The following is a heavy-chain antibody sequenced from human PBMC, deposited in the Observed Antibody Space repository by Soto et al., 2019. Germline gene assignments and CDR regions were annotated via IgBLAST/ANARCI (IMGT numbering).Heavy chain of an antibody. CDR1: GFNFSSYS. J-gene: IGHJ5*02. V-gene: IGHV3-48*02. CDR3: ARDDWGLNWFDP. CDR2: ISSSSSTI. D-gene: IGHD7-27*01. Sequence: EVQLVESGGGLVQPGGSLRLSCAASGFNFSSYSMNWVRQAPGKGLEWVSYISSSSSTIYYADSVKGRFTISRDNAKNSLYLHMNSLRDEDTAVYYCARDDWGLNWFDPWGQGTLVTVSS.